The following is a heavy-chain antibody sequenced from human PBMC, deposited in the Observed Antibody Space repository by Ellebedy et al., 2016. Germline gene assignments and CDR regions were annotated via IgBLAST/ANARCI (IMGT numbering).Heavy chain of an antibody. CDR1: GGSIRSDNFF. J-gene: IGHJ6*04. CDR2: VYSRGST. Sequence: SETLSLXCTGSGGSIRSDNFFWNWIRQPAGKGLEWIGRVYSRGSTTYSPSLASRVRMSVDTSKNQFSLEVKSVTAADTAIYYCARGEGYYHFRMDVWGKGTTVTVSS. V-gene: IGHV4-61*02. CDR3: ARGEGYYHFRMDV.